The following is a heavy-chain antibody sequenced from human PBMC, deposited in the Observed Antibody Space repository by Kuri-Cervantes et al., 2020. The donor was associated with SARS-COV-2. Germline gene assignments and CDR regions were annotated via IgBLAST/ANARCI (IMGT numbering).Heavy chain of an antibody. CDR2: INPSIGST. J-gene: IGHJ6*02. CDR3: ARTDVDIVAEMERDEYYYYGMDV. Sequence: ASVNVSCKASGYTFTTYHMHWVRLAPGQGLEWMGIINPSIGSTTYAQKFQGRVTVTRDTSTSTVYLELSSLRSEDTAVYYCARTDVDIVAEMERDEYYYYGMDVWGQGTTVTVSS. V-gene: IGHV1-46*01. D-gene: IGHD5-12*01. CDR1: GYTFTTYH.